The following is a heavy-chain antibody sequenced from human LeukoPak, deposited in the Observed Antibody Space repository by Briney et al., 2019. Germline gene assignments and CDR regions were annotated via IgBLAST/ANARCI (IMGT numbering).Heavy chain of an antibody. CDR2: IHDSPSP. Sequence: ASETLSLTCTVSGGTISSYYWNWVRQPPGKGLECIGYIHDSPSPKYTPSLTCRVTISVDTSNNQFSLKLSSVTAADTAVYYCARWYYSGWAFDYWGQGTLVTVSS. D-gene: IGHD6-19*01. V-gene: IGHV4-59*08. CDR1: GGTISSYY. CDR3: ARWYYSGWAFDY. J-gene: IGHJ4*02.